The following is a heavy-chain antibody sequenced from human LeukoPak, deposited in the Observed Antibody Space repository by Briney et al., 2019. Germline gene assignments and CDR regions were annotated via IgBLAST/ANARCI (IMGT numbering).Heavy chain of an antibody. V-gene: IGHV1-69*05. CDR1: GGTFSSYA. CDR3: ARAATSQVVVEYYFDY. Sequence: SVKVSCKASGGTFSSYAISWVRQAPGQGLEWMGGIVPIFGTANSAQKFQGRVTMTRDTSTSTVYMELSSLRSEDTAVYYCARAATSQVVVEYYFDYWGQGTLVTVSS. D-gene: IGHD2-15*01. CDR2: IVPIFGTA. J-gene: IGHJ4*02.